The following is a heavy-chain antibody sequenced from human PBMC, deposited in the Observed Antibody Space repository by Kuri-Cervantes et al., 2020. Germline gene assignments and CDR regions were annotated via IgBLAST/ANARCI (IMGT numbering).Heavy chain of an antibody. J-gene: IGHJ4*02. CDR2: ISSSGSTI. CDR3: ARDLPQDFWSAKSRGWFDY. D-gene: IGHD3-3*01. CDR1: GFTFSGYY. V-gene: IGHV3-11*04. Sequence: GGSLRLSCAASGFTFSGYYMSWIRQAPGKGLEWVSYISSSGSTIYYADSVKGRFTISRDNAKNSLYLQMNSLRAEDTAVYYCARDLPQDFWSAKSRGWFDYWGQGTLVTVSS.